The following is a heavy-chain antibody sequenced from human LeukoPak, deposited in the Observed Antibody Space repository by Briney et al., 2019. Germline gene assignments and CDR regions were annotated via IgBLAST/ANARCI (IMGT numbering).Heavy chain of an antibody. J-gene: IGHJ4*02. V-gene: IGHV4-59*08. CDR2: IYYGGST. D-gene: IGHD2-2*02. CDR3: ARHIRYCSSTSCYKAYYFDY. Sequence: SETLSLTCTVSGGSISSYYWSWIRQPPGKGLEWIGYIYYGGSTNYNPSLKSRVTISVDTSKNQFSLKLSSVTAADTAVYYCARHIRYCSSTSCYKAYYFDYWGQGTLVTVSS. CDR1: GGSISSYY.